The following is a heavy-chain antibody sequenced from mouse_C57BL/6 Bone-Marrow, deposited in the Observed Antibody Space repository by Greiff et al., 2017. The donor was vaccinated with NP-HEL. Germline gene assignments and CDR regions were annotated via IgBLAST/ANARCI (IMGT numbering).Heavy chain of an antibody. V-gene: IGHV1-55*01. J-gene: IGHJ3*01. Sequence: QVQLQQPGAELVKPGASVKMSCKASGYTFTSYWITWVKQRPGQGLEWIGDIYPGSGSTKYNEKFKSKATLTVDTSSSTAYMQLSSLTSGDSAVYYGARDRITAVVATPFAYWGQGTLVTVSA. CDR3: ARDRITAVVATPFAY. CDR1: GYTFTSYW. CDR2: IYPGSGST. D-gene: IGHD1-1*01.